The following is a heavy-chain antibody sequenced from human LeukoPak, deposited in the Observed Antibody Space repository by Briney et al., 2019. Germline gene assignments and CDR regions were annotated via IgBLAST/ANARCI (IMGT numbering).Heavy chain of an antibody. CDR2: ISYDGSSR. Sequence: GGSLRLSCAASAFTFSSYAMYWVRQAPGKGLEWVAVISYDGSSRYYADSVKGRFTISRDNSKNTLYLQMNSLRAEDTAVYYCAKGFSSMAFDIWGQGTMVTVSS. J-gene: IGHJ3*02. V-gene: IGHV3-30*04. D-gene: IGHD6-13*01. CDR3: AKGFSSMAFDI. CDR1: AFTFSSYA.